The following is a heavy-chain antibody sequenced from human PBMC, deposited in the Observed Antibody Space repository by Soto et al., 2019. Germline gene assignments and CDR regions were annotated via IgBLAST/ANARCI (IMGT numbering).Heavy chain of an antibody. J-gene: IGHJ3*02. CDR3: ARDGLDYGDYAPLAFDI. V-gene: IGHV4-31*03. Sequence: QVQLQESGPGLVKPSQTLSLTCTVSGGSISSGGYYWSWIRQHPGKGLEWIGYIYYSGSTYYNPSLKSRVTISVDTSKNQFSLKLSSVTAADTAVYYCARDGLDYGDYAPLAFDIWGQGTMVTVSS. CDR2: IYYSGST. D-gene: IGHD4-17*01. CDR1: GGSISSGGYY.